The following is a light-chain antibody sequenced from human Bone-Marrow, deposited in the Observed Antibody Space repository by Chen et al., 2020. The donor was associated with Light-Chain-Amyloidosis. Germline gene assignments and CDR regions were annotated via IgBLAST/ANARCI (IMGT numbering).Light chain of an antibody. J-gene: IGLJ2*01. CDR2: DDS. Sequence: SYVLTQPPSVSVAPGQTARITCGGNDIENEVVHWYQQKPGPAPVLVVSDDSDRPSGIPERFSGSNSGNTATLTISRVEAGDEADYYCQVWDSSSDQVVFGGGTKLTVL. CDR3: QVWDSSSDQVV. CDR1: DIENEV. V-gene: IGLV3-21*02.